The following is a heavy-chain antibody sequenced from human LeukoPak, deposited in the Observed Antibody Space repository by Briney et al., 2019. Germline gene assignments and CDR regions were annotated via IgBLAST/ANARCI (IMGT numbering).Heavy chain of an antibody. J-gene: IGHJ4*02. CDR1: GFTFSTYE. D-gene: IGHD6-19*01. CDR2: INSDYSL. Sequence: GGSLRLSCAASGFTFSTYEMNWVRQAPGKGLEWVSYINSDYSLRYAASVMGRFTISRDNAKNSLYLQMNSLRAEATAVYYCAASLSGGWVPVDGYLGQGTLVTVPS. V-gene: IGHV3-48*03. CDR3: AASLSGGWVPVDGY.